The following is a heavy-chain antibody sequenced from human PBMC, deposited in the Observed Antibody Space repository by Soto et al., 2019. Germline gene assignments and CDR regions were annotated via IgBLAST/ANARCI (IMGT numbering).Heavy chain of an antibody. CDR3: ARDQSGSCMRLDY. Sequence: PVESLRLSCAASGFTFSSYSMNWVRQAPGKGVEWVSSISSSSSYIYYADSVKGRFTISRDNAKNSLYLQMNSLRAEDTAVYYCARDQSGSCMRLDYWGQGTLVTVSS. V-gene: IGHV3-21*01. J-gene: IGHJ4*02. CDR1: GFTFSSYS. D-gene: IGHD1-26*01. CDR2: ISSSSSYI.